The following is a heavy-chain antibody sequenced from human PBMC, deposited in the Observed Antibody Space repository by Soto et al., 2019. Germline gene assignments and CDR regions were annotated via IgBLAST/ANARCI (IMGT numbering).Heavy chain of an antibody. D-gene: IGHD2-2*01. J-gene: IGHJ1*01. CDR1: GFTFSSYA. CDR2: ISGSGGST. V-gene: IGHV3-23*01. CDR3: AKAYQLRSKSGYFQH. Sequence: GGSLRLSCAASGFTFSSYAMSWVRQAPGKGLEWVSAISGSGGSTYYADSVKGRFAISRDNSKNTLYLQMNSLRAEDTAVYYCAKAYQLRSKSGYFQHWGQGTLVTVSS.